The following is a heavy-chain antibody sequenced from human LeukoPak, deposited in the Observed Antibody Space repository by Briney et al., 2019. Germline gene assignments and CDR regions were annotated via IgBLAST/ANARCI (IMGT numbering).Heavy chain of an antibody. CDR3: AKGLMYYYYMDV. CDR1: GFTFSSYA. D-gene: IGHD3-16*01. J-gene: IGHJ6*03. Sequence: GGSLRLSCAASGFTFSSYAMSWVRQAPGKGLEWVSAISGSGGSTYYADSVKGRFTNSRDNSKNTLYLQMNSLRAEDTAVYYCAKGLMYYYYMDVWGKGTTVTVSS. CDR2: ISGSGGST. V-gene: IGHV3-23*01.